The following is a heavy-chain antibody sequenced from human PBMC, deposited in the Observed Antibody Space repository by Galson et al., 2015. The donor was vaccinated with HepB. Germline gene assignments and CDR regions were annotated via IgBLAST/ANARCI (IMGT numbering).Heavy chain of an antibody. CDR3: ARGGGGAVAGTVYYYYGMDV. J-gene: IGHJ6*02. V-gene: IGHV3-11*01. Sequence: SLRLSCAASGFAFSDYYVSWIRQAPGKGLEWVSYISSSGSTIYYADSVKGRFTISRDNAKNSLYLQMNSLRAEDTAVYYCARGGGGAVAGTVYYYYGMDVWGQGTTVTVSS. D-gene: IGHD6-19*01. CDR2: ISSSGSTI. CDR1: GFAFSDYY.